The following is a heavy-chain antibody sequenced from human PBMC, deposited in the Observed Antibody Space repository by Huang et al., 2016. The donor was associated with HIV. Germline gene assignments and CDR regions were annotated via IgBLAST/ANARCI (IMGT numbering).Heavy chain of an antibody. D-gene: IGHD1-26*01. CDR3: AKDGRGSGTYYDYFEY. CDR2: ISYDGSSK. CDR1: GLTFNKFD. J-gene: IGHJ4*02. V-gene: IGHV3-30*18. Sequence: QVQLVESGGGVVQPGRSLRLSCAAFGLTFNKFDMHWVRQAPGKGLEWVAIISYDGSSKYHADSVKGRFTSSRDNSKNTVYLQMNSLRVEDTAVYYCAKDGRGSGTYYDYFEYWGQGTLVTVSS.